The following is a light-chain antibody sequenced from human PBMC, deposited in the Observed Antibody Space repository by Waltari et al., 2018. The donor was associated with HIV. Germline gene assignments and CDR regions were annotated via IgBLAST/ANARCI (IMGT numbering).Light chain of an antibody. CDR2: VVD. CDR3: ASFTGDNTVM. CDR1: ASDLGLYNF. J-gene: IGLJ3*02. Sequence: AVTQPASVSGLPGHPTPISCTGCASDLGLYNFVSCYQQHSGTPPKLLLYVVDSRASGVSGRFAGAISGNTASLTISGLRAEDEAHYYCASFTGDNTVMFGGGTEVTVL. V-gene: IGLV2-14*03.